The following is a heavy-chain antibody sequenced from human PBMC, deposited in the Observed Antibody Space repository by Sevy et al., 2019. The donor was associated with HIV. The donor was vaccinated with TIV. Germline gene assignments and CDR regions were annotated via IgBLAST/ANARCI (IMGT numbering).Heavy chain of an antibody. CDR1: GFTFSSYA. J-gene: IGHJ4*02. CDR2: ISGSGVST. V-gene: IGHV3-23*01. CDR3: AKGPRRSIVVVVAATLDY. D-gene: IGHD2-15*01. Sequence: GGSLRLSCATSGFTFSSYAMNWVRQAPGKGLEWVSEISGSGVSTYYAHSVKGRFTISRDNSKNTLYLQMNGLRAEDTAVYYCAKGPRRSIVVVVAATLDYWGQGSLVTVSS.